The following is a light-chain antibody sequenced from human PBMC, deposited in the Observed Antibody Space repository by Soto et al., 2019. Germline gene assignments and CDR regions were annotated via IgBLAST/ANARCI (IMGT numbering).Light chain of an antibody. CDR1: QSVSHSY. J-gene: IGKJ1*01. CDR3: QLYGNSPWT. V-gene: IGKV3-20*01. Sequence: EIVLTQSPGTLSLSPGERATLSCRASQSVSHSYLAWYQQEPGQAPRLLMHGASIRATGIPDRFSGSGSGTDFTLTISRLEPEDFAVYYCQLYGNSPWTFGQGTKVEIK. CDR2: GAS.